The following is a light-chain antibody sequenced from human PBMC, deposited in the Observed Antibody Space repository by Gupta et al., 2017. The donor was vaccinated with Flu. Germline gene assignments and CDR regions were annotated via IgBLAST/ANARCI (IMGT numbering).Light chain of an antibody. J-gene: IGKJ5*01. CDR1: QDIRNY. CDR2: DAS. CDR3: QQDDSLSIT. Sequence: DIQMTQSPSSLSASVGDRVTITCQASQDIRNYLKWYQQKPGKAPKLLIYDASNLETGVPSRFSGSGSGTHFSITISSLQPEDIAANFCQQDDSLSITLGQGTPLEIK. V-gene: IGKV1-33*01.